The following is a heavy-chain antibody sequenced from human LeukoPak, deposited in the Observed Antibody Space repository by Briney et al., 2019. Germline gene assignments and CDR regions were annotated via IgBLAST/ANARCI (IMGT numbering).Heavy chain of an antibody. J-gene: IGHJ4*02. Sequence: PSETLSLTRAVYGGSFSGYYWSWIRQPPGKGLEWIGEINHSGSTNYNPSLKSRVTISVDTSKNQFSLKLSSVTAADTAVYYCARAQGYCSGGSCYKIDYWGQGTLVTVSS. D-gene: IGHD2-15*01. CDR3: ARAQGYCSGGSCYKIDY. CDR1: GGSFSGYY. CDR2: INHSGST. V-gene: IGHV4-34*01.